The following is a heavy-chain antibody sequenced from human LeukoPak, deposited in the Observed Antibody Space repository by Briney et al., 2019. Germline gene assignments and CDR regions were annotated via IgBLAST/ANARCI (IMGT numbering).Heavy chain of an antibody. J-gene: IGHJ4*02. CDR1: GFTFSSYG. D-gene: IGHD5-18*01. CDR2: INSDGSST. V-gene: IGHV3-74*01. Sequence: GGSLRLSCAASGFTFSSYGMHWVRQAPGKGLVRVSRINSDGSSTSYADSVKGRITISRDNAKNTLYLQMNTLRAEDTAVYYCARGRGYSYGWIGEKLLDYWGQGTLVTVSS. CDR3: ARGRGYSYGWIGEKLLDY.